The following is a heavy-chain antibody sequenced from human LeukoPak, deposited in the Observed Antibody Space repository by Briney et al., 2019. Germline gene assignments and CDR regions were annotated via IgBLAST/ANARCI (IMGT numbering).Heavy chain of an antibody. CDR3: ARDNAPAGGGLDY. Sequence: GGSLRLSCAASGFTVSSNHMTWDRQAPGKGLEWVSEIYTGGLTFYADSVTGRFTISRDNSKNTVYLQMNSLGVEDTARYYCARDNAPAGGGLDYWGQGTLVTVSS. CDR1: GFTVSSNH. CDR2: IYTGGLT. V-gene: IGHV3-53*01. D-gene: IGHD2-2*01. J-gene: IGHJ4*02.